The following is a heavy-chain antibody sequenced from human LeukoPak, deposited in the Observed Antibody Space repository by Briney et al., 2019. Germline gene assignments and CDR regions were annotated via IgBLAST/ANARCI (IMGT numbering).Heavy chain of an antibody. D-gene: IGHD1-26*01. CDR3: SRESGAFCPFGY. J-gene: IGHJ4*02. CDR2: ISLTGRT. Sequence: SGTLSLTCGVSGGSISSTNWWRWVRQPPGQGLGWIGEISLTGRTNYNPSLHSRVTMSLDESKNQLSLNLTSVTAADTAIYYCSRESGAFCPFGYWGQGTLVTVPP. CDR1: GGSISSTNW. V-gene: IGHV4-4*02.